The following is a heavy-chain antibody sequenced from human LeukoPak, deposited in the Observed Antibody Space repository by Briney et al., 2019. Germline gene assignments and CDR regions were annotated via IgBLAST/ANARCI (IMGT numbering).Heavy chain of an antibody. CDR2: ISSSGSTI. Sequence: PGGSLRLSCAASGFTFSSYEMNWVRQAPGKGLEWVSYISSSGSTIYYADSVRGRFTISRDNAKNSLYLQMNSLRAEDTAVYYCARERSGSYSDYWGQGTLVTVSS. CDR1: GFTFSSYE. J-gene: IGHJ4*02. CDR3: ARERSGSYSDY. D-gene: IGHD1-26*01. V-gene: IGHV3-48*03.